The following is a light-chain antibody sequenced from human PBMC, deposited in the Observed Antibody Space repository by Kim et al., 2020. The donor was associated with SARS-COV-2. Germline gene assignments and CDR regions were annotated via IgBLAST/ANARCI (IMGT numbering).Light chain of an antibody. CDR2: DTN. CDR1: TGAVTSGHY. Sequence: GGTVTITCGCSTGAVTSGHYPYWIQQKAGQAPRTLIYDTNNKHSWTPARFSGSLLGGKAALTLSGAQTEDEGDYYCLLAYNGAPVVFGGGTQLTVL. J-gene: IGLJ2*01. V-gene: IGLV7-46*01. CDR3: LLAYNGAPVV.